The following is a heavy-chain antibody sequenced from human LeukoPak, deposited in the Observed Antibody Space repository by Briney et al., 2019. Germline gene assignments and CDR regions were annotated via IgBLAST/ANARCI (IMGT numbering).Heavy chain of an antibody. J-gene: IGHJ4*02. CDR1: GGSISGSAYY. D-gene: IGHD6-19*01. V-gene: IGHV4-39*01. CDR3: VRRASGWYSGFDY. Sequence: SETLSLTCTVSGGSISGSAYYWGWIRQPPGKGLEWIGSIFFSGTTYDNPSLKSRVTISVDTSKNQFSLKLNSVTAADTAVYYCVRRASGWYSGFDYCGQGTLVTVSA. CDR2: IFFSGTT.